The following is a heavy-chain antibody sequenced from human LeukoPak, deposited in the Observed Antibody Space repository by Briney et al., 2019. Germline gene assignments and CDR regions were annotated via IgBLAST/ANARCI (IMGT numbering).Heavy chain of an antibody. J-gene: IGHJ4*02. Sequence: GGSLRLSCAASGFTFSSYAMSWVRQAPGKGLEWVSAISGSGGTTYYADSVKGRFTISRDNSKNTLYLQVNSLRAADTAVYYCAKVQEMATILPPFHYWGQGTLVTVSS. CDR3: AKVQEMATILPPFHY. D-gene: IGHD5-24*01. CDR1: GFTFSSYA. V-gene: IGHV3-23*01. CDR2: ISGSGGTT.